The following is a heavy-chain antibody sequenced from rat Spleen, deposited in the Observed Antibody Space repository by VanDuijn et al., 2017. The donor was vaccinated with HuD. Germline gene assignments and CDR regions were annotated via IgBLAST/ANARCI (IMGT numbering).Heavy chain of an antibody. CDR2: ISYDGSSP. V-gene: IGHV5-29*01. D-gene: IGHD1-2*01. CDR3: TRGFTVAVF. J-gene: IGHJ2*01. CDR1: GFTFSDYF. Sequence: EVQLVESDGGLVQPGRSLKLSCAASGFTFSDYFMAWVRQAPTKGLEWVAMISYDGSSPYYRDSVKGRFTISRDNAKSTLYLQMDSLRSEDTATYYCTRGFTVAVFWGQGVMVTVSA.